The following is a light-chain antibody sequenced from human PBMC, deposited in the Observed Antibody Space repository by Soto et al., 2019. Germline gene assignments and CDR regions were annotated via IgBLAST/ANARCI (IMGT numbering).Light chain of an antibody. CDR3: QHYNSYSEA. V-gene: IGKV1-27*01. CDR2: AAS. J-gene: IGKJ1*01. Sequence: DIQMTQSPSSLSAFVGDRVTITCRASQDIDNFLAWYQQKPGKVPKLLIYAASTFQSGVPSRFSGSGSGTEFTLTISSLQPDDFATYYCQHYNSYSEAFGQGTKVDIK. CDR1: QDIDNF.